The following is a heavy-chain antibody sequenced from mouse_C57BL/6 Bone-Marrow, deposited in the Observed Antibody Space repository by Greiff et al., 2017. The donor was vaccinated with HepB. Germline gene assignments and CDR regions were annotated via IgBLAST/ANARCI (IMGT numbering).Heavy chain of an antibody. J-gene: IGHJ1*03. CDR1: GYTFTSYW. V-gene: IGHV1-59*01. CDR3: ARGGYYGPKGGYFDV. CDR2: IDPSDSYT. Sequence: QVQLQHPGAELVRPGTSVKLSCKASGYTFTSYWMHWVKQRPGQGLEWIGVIDPSDSYTNYNQKFKGKATLTVDTSSSTAYMQLSSLTSEDSAVYYCARGGYYGPKGGYFDVWGTGTTVTVSS. D-gene: IGHD1-1*01.